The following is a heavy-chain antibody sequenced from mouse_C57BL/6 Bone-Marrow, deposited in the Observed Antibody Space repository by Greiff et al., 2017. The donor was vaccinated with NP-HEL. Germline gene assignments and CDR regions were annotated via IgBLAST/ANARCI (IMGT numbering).Heavy chain of an antibody. CDR2: IYPRSGNT. CDR1: GYTFTSYG. Sequence: VRLQQSGAELARPGASVKLSCKASGYTFTSYGISWVKQRTGQGLEWIGEIYPRSGNTYYNEKFKGKATLTADKSSSTAYMELRSLTSEDSAVYFCARGYYYGTAYWGQGTLVTVSA. V-gene: IGHV1-81*01. D-gene: IGHD1-1*01. CDR3: ARGYYYGTAY. J-gene: IGHJ3*01.